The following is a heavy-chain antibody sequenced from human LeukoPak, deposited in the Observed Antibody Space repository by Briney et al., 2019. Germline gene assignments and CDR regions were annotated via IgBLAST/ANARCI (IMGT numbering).Heavy chain of an antibody. CDR1: GGSISSSSYY. V-gene: IGHV4-39*07. D-gene: IGHD3-10*01. CDR2: IYYSGST. CDR3: ARDLPSYITMVRGVITSFDY. J-gene: IGHJ4*02. Sequence: SETLSLTCTVSGGSISSSSYYWGWIRQPPGKGLEWIGSIYYSGSTYYNPSLKSRVTISVDTSKNQFSLKLSSVTAADTAVYYCARDLPSYITMVRGVITSFDYWGQGTLVTVSS.